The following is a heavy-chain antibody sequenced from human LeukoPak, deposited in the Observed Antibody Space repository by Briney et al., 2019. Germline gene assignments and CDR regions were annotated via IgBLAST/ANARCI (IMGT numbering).Heavy chain of an antibody. CDR1: GYTFTSYG. Sequence: ASVKVSCKASGYTFTSYGISWVRQAPGQGLEWMGWISAYNGNTNYAQKLQGRVTMTTDTSTSTAYMELRSLRSDNTAVYYCARGLKWFGELFYYYYYMDVWGKGTTVTVSS. J-gene: IGHJ6*03. D-gene: IGHD3-10*01. CDR3: ARGLKWFGELFYYYYYMDV. CDR2: ISAYNGNT. V-gene: IGHV1-18*01.